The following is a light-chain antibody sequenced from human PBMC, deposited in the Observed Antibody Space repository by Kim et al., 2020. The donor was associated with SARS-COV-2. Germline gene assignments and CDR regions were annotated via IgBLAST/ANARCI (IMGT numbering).Light chain of an antibody. Sequence: GQSITMSCSGTNNDVGSHDLVSLYQHHPGTAPKLVIYGDNQRPSGVSSRCSGSKSGNTASLTISGLQPEDEADYYCCSYANGGTWVFGGGTKLTVL. J-gene: IGLJ3*02. CDR3: CSYANGGTWV. CDR1: NNDVGSHDL. V-gene: IGLV2-23*01. CDR2: GDN.